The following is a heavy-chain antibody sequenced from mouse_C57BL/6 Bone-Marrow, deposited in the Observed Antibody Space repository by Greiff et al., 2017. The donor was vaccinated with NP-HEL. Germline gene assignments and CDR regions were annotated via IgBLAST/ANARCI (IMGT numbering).Heavy chain of an antibody. V-gene: IGHV1-69*01. CDR3: ARSGSIYYGNLYYFDY. CDR1: GYTFTSYW. J-gene: IGHJ2*01. CDR2: IDPSDSYT. Sequence: QVQLQQPGAELVMPGASVKLSCKASGYTFTSYWMHWVKQRPGQGLEWIGEIDPSDSYTNYNQKFKGKSTLTVDKSSSTAYMQLSSLTSEDSAVYYCARSGSIYYGNLYYFDYWGQGTTLTVSS. D-gene: IGHD2-1*01.